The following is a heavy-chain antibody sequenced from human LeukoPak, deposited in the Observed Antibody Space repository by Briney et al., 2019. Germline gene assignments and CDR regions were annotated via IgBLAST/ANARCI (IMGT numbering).Heavy chain of an antibody. J-gene: IGHJ4*02. CDR3: ARLVYDSRGYYFDY. V-gene: IGHV4-59*08. CDR1: GGSISNYY. D-gene: IGHD3-22*01. CDR2: IYYSGST. Sequence: SETLSLTCTVSGGSISNYYWSWIRQPPGKGLEWIGYIYYSGSTNYNPSLKSRVTISVDTSKNQFSLKLSSVTAADTAVYHCARLVYDSRGYYFDYWGQGTLVTVSS.